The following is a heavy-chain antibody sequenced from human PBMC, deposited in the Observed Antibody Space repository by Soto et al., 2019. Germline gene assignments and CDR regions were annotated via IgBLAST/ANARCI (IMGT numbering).Heavy chain of an antibody. CDR2: IYYSGST. Sequence: QVQLQESGPGLVKPSQTLSLTCTVSGGSISSGGYYWSWIRQHPGKGLEWIGYIYYSGSTYYNPSLKSRVTIAVDTSNNQFALKLSSVTAADTAVYYCARERRITMIVVVRSYFDLWGRGTLVTVSS. D-gene: IGHD3-22*01. CDR1: GGSISSGGYY. J-gene: IGHJ2*01. V-gene: IGHV4-31*03. CDR3: ARERRITMIVVVRSYFDL.